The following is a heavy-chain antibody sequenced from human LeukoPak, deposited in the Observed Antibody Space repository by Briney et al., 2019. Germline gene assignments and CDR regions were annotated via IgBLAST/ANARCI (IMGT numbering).Heavy chain of an antibody. CDR1: GYTFTSYG. J-gene: IGHJ6*02. Sequence: ASVKVSCKASGYTFTSYGISWVRQAPGQGLEWMGWISAYNGNTNYAQKLQGRVTMTTDTSTSTAYMELRSLRSDDTAVYYCARGGAVAGSYYYYGMDVWGQGTTVTVSS. CDR3: ARGGAVAGSYYYYGMDV. V-gene: IGHV1-18*01. D-gene: IGHD6-19*01. CDR2: ISAYNGNT.